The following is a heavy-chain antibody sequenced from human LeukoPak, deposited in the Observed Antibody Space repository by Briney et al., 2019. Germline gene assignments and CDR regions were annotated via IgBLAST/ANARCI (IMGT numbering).Heavy chain of an antibody. J-gene: IGHJ4*02. CDR3: ARRSGIQLWLSVFES. V-gene: IGHV4-39*01. D-gene: IGHD5-18*01. Sequence: SETLSLTCTVSGGSISGSSYYWGWIRQPPGKGLEWIGSIYYSGSTYYNPSLKCRVTISVDTSKNQFSLKLSSVTAADTAVYYCARRSGIQLWLSVFESWGQGTLVTVSS. CDR1: GGSISGSSYY. CDR2: IYYSGST.